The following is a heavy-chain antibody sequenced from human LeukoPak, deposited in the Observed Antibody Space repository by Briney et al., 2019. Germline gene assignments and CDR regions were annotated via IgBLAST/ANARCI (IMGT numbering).Heavy chain of an antibody. D-gene: IGHD4-17*01. CDR2: INHSGST. J-gene: IGHJ4*02. CDR3: ARFVHDYESGNLGRYYFDY. V-gene: IGHV4-34*01. CDR1: GFTFSSYW. Sequence: PGGSLRLSCAASGFTFSSYWMSWIRQPPGKGLEWIGEINHSGSTNYNPSLKSRVTISVDTSKNQFSLKLSSVTAADTAVYYCARFVHDYESGNLGRYYFDYWGQGTLVTVSS.